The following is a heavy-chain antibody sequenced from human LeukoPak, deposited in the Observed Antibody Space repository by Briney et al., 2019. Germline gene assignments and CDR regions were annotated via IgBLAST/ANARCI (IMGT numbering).Heavy chain of an antibody. CDR2: IYTSGST. D-gene: IGHD4-17*01. J-gene: IGHJ6*03. V-gene: IGHV4-61*02. Sequence: PSETLSLTCTVSGGSISSGSYYWSWIRQPAGKGLEWIGRIYTSGSTNYSPSLKSRVTISVDTSKNQFSLKLSSVTAADTAVYYCARDSYGDFIYYYYYMDVWGKGTTVTVSS. CDR3: ARDSYGDFIYYYYYMDV. CDR1: GGSISSGSYY.